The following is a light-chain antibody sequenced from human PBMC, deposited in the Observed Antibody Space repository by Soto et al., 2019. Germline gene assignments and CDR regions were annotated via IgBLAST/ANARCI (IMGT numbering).Light chain of an antibody. Sequence: EVVLTQSPDTLSLPPGERATLSCRASQSISSYLAWYQQKPGQAPRLLIYDASTRATGIPDRFSGSGSETEFTLTISSLQSEDYAIYYCQQYNNWPPWTFGQGTKVDIK. CDR2: DAS. V-gene: IGKV3-11*01. J-gene: IGKJ1*01. CDR3: QQYNNWPPWT. CDR1: QSISSY.